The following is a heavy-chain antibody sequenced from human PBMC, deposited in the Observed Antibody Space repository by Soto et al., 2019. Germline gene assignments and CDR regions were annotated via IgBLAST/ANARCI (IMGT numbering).Heavy chain of an antibody. Sequence: SETLSLTCAVYGGSFSGYYWSWIRQPPGKGLEWIGEINHSGSTNYNPSLKSRVTISVDTSKNQFSLKLSSVSAADTAVYYCARGGYGDTDYYYYGMDVCGQGTTVTVSS. CDR1: GGSFSGYY. J-gene: IGHJ6*02. D-gene: IGHD4-17*01. CDR3: ARGGYGDTDYYYYGMDV. V-gene: IGHV4-34*01. CDR2: INHSGST.